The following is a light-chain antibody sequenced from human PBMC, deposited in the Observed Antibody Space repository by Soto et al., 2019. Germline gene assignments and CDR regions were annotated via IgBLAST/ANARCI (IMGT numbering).Light chain of an antibody. CDR3: QHYYSTPRT. V-gene: IGKV4-1*01. J-gene: IGKJ1*01. CDR2: WAS. Sequence: DIVMTQSPDSLAVSLGERATINCKSSQSVLYSSNNMNYLAWYQQKPGQPPKLLIYWASTRESGVPDRFSGSGSGTDFTLTISSLQAEDVAVYYCQHYYSTPRTFGQGTKVEMK. CDR1: QSVLYSSNNMNY.